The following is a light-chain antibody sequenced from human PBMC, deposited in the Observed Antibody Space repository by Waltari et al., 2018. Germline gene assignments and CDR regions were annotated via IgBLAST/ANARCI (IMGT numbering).Light chain of an antibody. CDR3: SLYTSSSTSWV. J-gene: IGLJ3*02. CDR1: SSDVGSYNR. Sequence: QSALTQPPSVSGSPGQSVTLSCTGTSSDVGSYNRVSWYQQSPGTAPKLIIYEVSNRPSGVPDRFSGSKSGNTASLTISGLQAEDEADYYCSLYTSSSTSWVFGGGTKLTVL. V-gene: IGLV2-18*01. CDR2: EVS.